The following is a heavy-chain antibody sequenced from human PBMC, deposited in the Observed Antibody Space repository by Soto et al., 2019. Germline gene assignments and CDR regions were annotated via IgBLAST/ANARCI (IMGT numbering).Heavy chain of an antibody. D-gene: IGHD2-21*02. Sequence: SSETLSLTCTVSGGSISSYYWSWIRQPPGKGLEWIGYIYYSGSTNYNPSLESRVTISVDTSKNQFSLKLSSVTAADTAVYYCARDDSNWFGPWGQGTLVTVSS. CDR2: IYYSGST. J-gene: IGHJ5*02. V-gene: IGHV4-59*01. CDR1: GGSISSYY. CDR3: ARDDSNWFGP.